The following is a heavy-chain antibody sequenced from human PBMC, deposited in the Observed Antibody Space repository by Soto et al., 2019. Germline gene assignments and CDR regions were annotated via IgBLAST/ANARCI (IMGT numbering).Heavy chain of an antibody. V-gene: IGHV1-69*01. J-gene: IGHJ6*02. Sequence: QVQLVQSGAEVKKPGSSVKVSCKASGGTFSSYAISWVRQAPGQGLEWMGGISPILGTANYAQKFQGRVTITADESTSTAYMELTSLRSEDTAVYYCASCDVYCSRGSCYTAAGDDYYYGMDVCAPGTTVTVSS. D-gene: IGHD2-15*01. CDR3: ASCDVYCSRGSCYTAAGDDYYYGMDV. CDR2: ISPILGTA. CDR1: GGTFSSYA.